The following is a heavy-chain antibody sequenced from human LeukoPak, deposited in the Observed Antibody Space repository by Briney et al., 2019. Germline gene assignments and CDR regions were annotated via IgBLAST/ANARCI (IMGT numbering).Heavy chain of an antibody. J-gene: IGHJ4*02. CDR3: ARVGYYDSSGYYPF. Sequence: ASVKVSCKASGYTFRAFYMHWVRQAPGQGLEWMGWISAYNGNTNYAQKLQGRVTMTTDTSTSTAYMELRSLRSDDTAVYYCARVGYYDSSGYYPFWGQGTLVTVSS. V-gene: IGHV1-18*04. CDR1: GYTFRAFY. D-gene: IGHD3-22*01. CDR2: ISAYNGNT.